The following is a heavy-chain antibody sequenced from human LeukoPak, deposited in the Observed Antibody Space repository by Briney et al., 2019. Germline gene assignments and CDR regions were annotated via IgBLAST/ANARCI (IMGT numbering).Heavy chain of an antibody. D-gene: IGHD6-19*01. CDR1: GFTFSSYW. Sequence: PGGSLRLSCAASGFTFSSYWMSWVRQAPGKGLEWVANIKQDGSEKYYVDSVKGRFTISRDNAKNSLYLQMNSLRAEDTAVYYCAREGAAVARLVRGGVDYWGQGTLVTVSS. CDR2: IKQDGSEK. J-gene: IGHJ4*02. V-gene: IGHV3-7*01. CDR3: AREGAAVARLVRGGVDY.